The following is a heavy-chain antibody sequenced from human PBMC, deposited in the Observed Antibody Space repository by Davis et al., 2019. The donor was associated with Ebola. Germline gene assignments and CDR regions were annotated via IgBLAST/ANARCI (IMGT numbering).Heavy chain of an antibody. Sequence: ASVKVSCKASGGTFSSYAISWVRQAPGQGLEWMGIINPSGGSTSYAQKFQGRVTMTRDTSTSTVYMELSSLRSEDTAVYYCARDSLWCSSTSCYGSPFDYWGQGTLVTVSS. D-gene: IGHD2-2*01. V-gene: IGHV1-46*01. CDR2: INPSGGST. CDR1: GGTFSSYA. CDR3: ARDSLWCSSTSCYGSPFDY. J-gene: IGHJ4*02.